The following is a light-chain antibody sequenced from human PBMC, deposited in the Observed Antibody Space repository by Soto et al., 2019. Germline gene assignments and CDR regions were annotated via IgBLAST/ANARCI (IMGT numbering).Light chain of an antibody. CDR1: SSSIGSNS. V-gene: IGLV1-44*01. J-gene: IGLJ3*02. CDR3: AAWEDRLIAML. CDR2: SDN. Sequence: QAVVTQPPSASGTPGQRLTISCSGSSSSIGSNSVNWYQQLPGTAPKLLIYSDNLRPSGVPDRFSASKSGTSASLAISGLQSEDEADYYCAAWEDRLIAMLFGGGTKVTVL.